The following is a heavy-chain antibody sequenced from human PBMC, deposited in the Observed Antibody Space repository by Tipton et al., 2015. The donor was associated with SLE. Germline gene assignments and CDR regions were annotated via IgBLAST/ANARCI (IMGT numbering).Heavy chain of an antibody. D-gene: IGHD2-15*01. CDR2: ISVYNGYT. J-gene: IGHJ4*02. Sequence: QLEQSGVEVKKPGASVKVSCKASGYTFIHKGISWVRQAPGQGLEFMGWISVYNGYTNYAQKFQGRVTLTTDTSTSTAYMELRSLRSDDTAVYYCARVVVGAFDYWGQGTLVTVSS. V-gene: IGHV1-18*01. CDR1: GYTFIHKG. CDR3: ARVVVGAFDY.